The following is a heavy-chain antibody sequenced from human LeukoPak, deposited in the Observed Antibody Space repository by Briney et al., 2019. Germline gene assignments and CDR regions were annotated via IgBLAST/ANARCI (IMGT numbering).Heavy chain of an antibody. CDR1: GGSISSDDYY. V-gene: IGHV4-30-4*01. Sequence: PSETLSLTCTVSGGSISSDDYYWSWIRQPPGKGLEWMGYIYYSGSTYYNPSLKSRVTISVDTSKNQFSLKLSSVTAADTAVYYCARVASDSYDSSGYQSYFDYWGQGTLVTVSS. CDR2: IYYSGST. J-gene: IGHJ4*02. CDR3: ARVASDSYDSSGYQSYFDY. D-gene: IGHD3-22*01.